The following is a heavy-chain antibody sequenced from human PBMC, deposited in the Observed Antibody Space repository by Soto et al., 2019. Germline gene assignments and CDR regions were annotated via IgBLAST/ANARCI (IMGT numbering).Heavy chain of an antibody. Sequence: GGSLRLSCAASGFNFSSYAMSWVRQAPGKGLEWVSAITGSGVTTYYADSVKGRFTISRDNSKNTLYLQMSSLRADDTAVYYCAKVPGSGYDTIARNYFDYWGQGTLVTVSS. CDR2: ITGSGVTT. J-gene: IGHJ4*02. CDR3: AKVPGSGYDTIARNYFDY. CDR1: GFNFSSYA. D-gene: IGHD5-12*01. V-gene: IGHV3-23*01.